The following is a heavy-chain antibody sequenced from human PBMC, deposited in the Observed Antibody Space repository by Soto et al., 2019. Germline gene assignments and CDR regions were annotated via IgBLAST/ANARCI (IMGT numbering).Heavy chain of an antibody. J-gene: IGHJ4*02. CDR3: AKDPALEAAPHY. CDR1: GFTFISYA. V-gene: IGHV3-23*01. D-gene: IGHD6-6*01. CDR2: ISGSGGST. Sequence: GGSLRLSCAASGFTFISYAMSWVRQAPGKGLEWVSAISGSGGSTYYADSVKGRFTISRDDSKNTLYLQMNSLRAEDTAVYYCAKDPALEAAPHYWGQGTLVTVSS.